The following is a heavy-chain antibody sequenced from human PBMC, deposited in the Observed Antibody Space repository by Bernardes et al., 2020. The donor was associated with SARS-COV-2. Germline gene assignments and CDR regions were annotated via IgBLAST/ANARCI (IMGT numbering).Heavy chain of an antibody. CDR2: INPDSGGT. Sequence: ASVKVSCMASGYTFTDYYMHWVRQAPGQGLEWMGWINPDSGGTNYAQRFQGRVTMTRDTSISTAYMELSRLTSDDTAVYYCARDWGRAEEYQLLYMGWYFDLWGRGTLVTVSS. CDR3: ARDWGRAEEYQLLYMGWYFDL. V-gene: IGHV1-2*02. CDR1: GYTFTDYY. D-gene: IGHD2-2*02. J-gene: IGHJ2*01.